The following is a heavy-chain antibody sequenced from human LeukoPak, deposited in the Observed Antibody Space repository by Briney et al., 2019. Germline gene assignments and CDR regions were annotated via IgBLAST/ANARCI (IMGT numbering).Heavy chain of an antibody. CDR1: GFTFNRNV. CDR3: AKESGYYMDV. CDR2: ISGSGGST. J-gene: IGHJ6*03. D-gene: IGHD3-3*01. V-gene: IGHV3-23*01. Sequence: GGSLRLSCAASGFTFNRNVMSWVRQAPGKGLEWVSAISGSGGSTYYADSVKGRFTISRDNSKNTLYLQMNSLRAEDTAVYYCAKESGYYMDVWGKGTTVTVSS.